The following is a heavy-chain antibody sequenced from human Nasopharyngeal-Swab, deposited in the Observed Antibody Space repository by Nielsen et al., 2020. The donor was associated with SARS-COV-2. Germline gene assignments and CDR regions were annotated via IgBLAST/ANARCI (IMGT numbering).Heavy chain of an antibody. CDR1: GFTFSDYY. CDR3: TTVNSMGAIDY. Sequence: GESLKISCAASGFTFSDYYMSWIRQAPGKGLEWVSYISSSGSTIYYADSVKGRFTISRDNAKNSLYLQMNSLRAEDTAVYYCTTVNSMGAIDYWGQGTLVTVSS. V-gene: IGHV3-11*01. CDR2: ISSSGSTI. D-gene: IGHD1-26*01. J-gene: IGHJ4*02.